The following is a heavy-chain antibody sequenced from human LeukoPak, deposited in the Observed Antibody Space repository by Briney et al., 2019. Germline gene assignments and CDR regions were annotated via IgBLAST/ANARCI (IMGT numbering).Heavy chain of an antibody. CDR3: AKTEYTYGYDCAFDI. Sequence: GGSLRLSCAASGFSFSNYGMSWVRQAPGKGLQWVATISNTGGSAYYADSVKGRFTLSRDNSNNALYLQMNSLRAEDSSVYYCAKTEYTYGYDCAFDIWGQGTMVAVSS. J-gene: IGHJ3*02. CDR1: GFSFSNYG. V-gene: IGHV3-23*01. D-gene: IGHD5-18*01. CDR2: ISNTGGSA.